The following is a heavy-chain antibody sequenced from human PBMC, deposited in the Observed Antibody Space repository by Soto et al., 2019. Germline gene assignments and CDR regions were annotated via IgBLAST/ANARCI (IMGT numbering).Heavy chain of an antibody. D-gene: IGHD3-10*01. Sequence: QVQLVESGGGVVQPGRSLRLSCGVSGFTFSSYGMHWVRQAPGEGLEWVAVIWYDGSNKYHGASVKGRFIISRDNSKRTLYLQMNSLRVEDTAGYYCAREGSGGYSYGMDVWGQGTTVTVSS. J-gene: IGHJ6*02. CDR2: IWYDGSNK. CDR1: GFTFSSYG. V-gene: IGHV3-33*01. CDR3: AREGSGGYSYGMDV.